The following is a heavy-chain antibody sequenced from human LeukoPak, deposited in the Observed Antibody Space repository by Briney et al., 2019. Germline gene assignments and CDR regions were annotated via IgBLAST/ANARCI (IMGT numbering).Heavy chain of an antibody. CDR1: GFTFDDYA. Sequence: PGRSLRLSCAASGFTFDDYAMHWVRQAPGKGLEWVSGISGSGGSTYYADSVKGRFTISRDSSKNTLYLQMNSLRAEDTAVYYCAKDLGYNYVFDYWGQGTLVTVSS. CDR2: ISGSGGST. J-gene: IGHJ4*02. CDR3: AKDLGYNYVFDY. D-gene: IGHD5-24*01. V-gene: IGHV3-23*01.